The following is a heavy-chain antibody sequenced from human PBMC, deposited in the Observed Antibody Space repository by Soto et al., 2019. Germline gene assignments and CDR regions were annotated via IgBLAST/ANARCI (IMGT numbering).Heavy chain of an antibody. CDR3: ARVARVLRYFDWSPGGIDY. Sequence: SETLSLTCTVSGGSISSGGYYWSWIRQHPGKGLEWIGYIYYSGSTYYNPSLKSRVTISVDTSKNQFSLKLSSVTAADTAVYYCARVARVLRYFDWSPGGIDYWGQGTLVTVSS. J-gene: IGHJ4*02. D-gene: IGHD3-9*01. CDR2: IYYSGST. CDR1: GGSISSGGYY. V-gene: IGHV4-31*03.